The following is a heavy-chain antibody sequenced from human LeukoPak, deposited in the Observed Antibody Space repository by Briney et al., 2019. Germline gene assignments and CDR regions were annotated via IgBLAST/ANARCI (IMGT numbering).Heavy chain of an antibody. CDR1: GFTFSSYA. J-gene: IGHJ4*02. Sequence: RGALRLSCAASGFTFSSYAMSWVRPAPGKELERVSAISGTGGSTYYADSVKGRFTISRDNSKNTLYLQMNSLRAEDTAVYYCAKVGSSSWFDYWGQGTLVTVPS. CDR2: ISGTGGST. V-gene: IGHV3-23*01. D-gene: IGHD6-13*01. CDR3: AKVGSSSWFDY.